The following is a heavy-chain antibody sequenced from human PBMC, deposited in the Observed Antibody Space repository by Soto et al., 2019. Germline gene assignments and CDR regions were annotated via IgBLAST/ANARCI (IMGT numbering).Heavy chain of an antibody. D-gene: IGHD3-10*01. CDR2: IYNSGSS. J-gene: IGHJ6*02. Sequence: SETLSLTCTVSGDSISRNGYFWTWIRQHPGKGLEWIGYIYNSGSSYYNPSLKSRVIISVDTSKNHFSLNLTAVTAADTAVYYCARGTMLRGPGYYYAMDVWGQGTRVTVSS. CDR1: GDSISRNGYF. V-gene: IGHV4-31*03. CDR3: ARGTMLRGPGYYYAMDV.